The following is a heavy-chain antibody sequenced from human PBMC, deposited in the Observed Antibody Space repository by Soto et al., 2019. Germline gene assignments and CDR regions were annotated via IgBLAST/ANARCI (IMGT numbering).Heavy chain of an antibody. J-gene: IGHJ6*02. CDR3: ARDLRFAYGNFYRYGMAD. Sequence: ASVTVSCKASGYRFSNYYLHWVRQAPGQGLEWMGWISPYTGATNYAKKFEGRVTITSDTSSSTASMDLTRLTPDDTAIYYCARDLRFAYGNFYRYGMADWGRRTTVIVSS. D-gene: IGHD3-16*01. CDR2: ISPYTGAT. V-gene: IGHV1-2*02. CDR1: GYRFSNYY.